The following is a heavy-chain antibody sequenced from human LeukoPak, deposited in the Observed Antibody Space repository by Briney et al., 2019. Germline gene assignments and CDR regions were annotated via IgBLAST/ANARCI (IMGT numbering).Heavy chain of an antibody. CDR2: IYYSGSI. Sequence: SQTLSLTCTVSGGSISSGGYYWSWIRQHPGKGLEWIGYIYYSGSIYYNPSLKSRVTISVGTSKNQFSLKLSSVTTADTAVYYCARVEYYGSGSLDYWGQGTLVTVSS. D-gene: IGHD3-10*01. CDR1: GGSISSGGYY. CDR3: ARVEYYGSGSLDY. J-gene: IGHJ4*02. V-gene: IGHV4-31*03.